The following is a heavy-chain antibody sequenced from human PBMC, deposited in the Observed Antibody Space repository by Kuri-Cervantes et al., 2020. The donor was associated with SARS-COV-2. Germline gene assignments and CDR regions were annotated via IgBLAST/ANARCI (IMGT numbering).Heavy chain of an antibody. J-gene: IGHJ5*02. Sequence: GGSLRLSCAASGFTFSSYWMHWVRQAPGKGLVWVSRINSDGSSTSYADSVKGRFTISRDNAKNTLYLQMNSLRAEDTAVYYCARGRYCSGGSCYSRWFDPWGQGTLVTVSS. CDR3: ARGRYCSGGSCYSRWFDP. CDR2: INSDGSST. D-gene: IGHD2-15*01. V-gene: IGHV3-74*01. CDR1: GFTFSSYW.